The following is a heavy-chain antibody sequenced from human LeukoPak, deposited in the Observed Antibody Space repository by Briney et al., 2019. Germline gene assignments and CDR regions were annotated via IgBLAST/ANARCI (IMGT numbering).Heavy chain of an antibody. CDR3: ANWWDDYSNYIFDY. J-gene: IGHJ4*02. CDR2: ISGSAAGT. D-gene: IGHD4-11*01. CDR1: GFTFSSYA. Sequence: GGSLRLSCAASGFTFSSYAMSWVRQAPGKGLESVSAISGSAAGTYYADSVKGRFTISRDNSKNTLYLQMNSLRADDTAVYYCANWWDDYSNYIFDYWGQGTLVTVSS. V-gene: IGHV3-23*01.